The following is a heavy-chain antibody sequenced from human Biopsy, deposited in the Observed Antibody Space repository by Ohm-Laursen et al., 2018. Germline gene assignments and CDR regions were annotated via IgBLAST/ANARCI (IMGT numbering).Heavy chain of an antibody. CDR2: INPDGSVK. D-gene: IGHD5-24*01. Sequence: SLRLSCAAPGFMFSASWMSWVRQAPGKGLEWVANINPDGSVKYFADSVKGRFTISRDNAENPMYLQMSSLTVDDTAVYYCARDERWGQGTLVTVSS. V-gene: IGHV3-7*01. CDR3: ARDER. CDR1: GFMFSASW. J-gene: IGHJ4*02.